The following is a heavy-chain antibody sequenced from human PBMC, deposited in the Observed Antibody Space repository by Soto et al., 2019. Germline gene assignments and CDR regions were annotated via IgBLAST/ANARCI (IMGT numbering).Heavy chain of an antibody. Sequence: EVQLVESGGGLVQPGRSLRLSCAASGFTFDDYAMHWVRQAPGKGLEWVSGISWNSASIDYADSVKGRFTITRDNAKDCLYLQMNSLRAEDTALYYCAKVPPYAEYFQHWGQGTLVTVSS. CDR1: GFTFDDYA. J-gene: IGHJ1*01. CDR3: AKVPPYAEYFQH. CDR2: ISWNSASI. V-gene: IGHV3-9*01.